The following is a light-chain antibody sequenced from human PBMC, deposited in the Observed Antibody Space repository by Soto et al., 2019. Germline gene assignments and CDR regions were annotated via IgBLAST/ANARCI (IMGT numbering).Light chain of an antibody. J-gene: IGKJ4*01. Sequence: EFVFTQSPGTLSLSPLERSTVCLISSQTVRDNYLAWYQQKPGQAPRLLIYDASSRATGIPDRFSGGGSGTDFTLTISRLEPEDFAVYYCQQFSSYPLTFGGGTKVDIK. CDR2: DAS. CDR3: QQFSSYPLT. CDR1: QTVRDNY. V-gene: IGKV3-20*01.